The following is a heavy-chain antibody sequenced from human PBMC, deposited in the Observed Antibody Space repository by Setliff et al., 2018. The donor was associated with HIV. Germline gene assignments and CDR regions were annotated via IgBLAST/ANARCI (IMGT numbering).Heavy chain of an antibody. Sequence: PSETLSLTCTVSGDSITNDDYYWGWIRQPPGKGLGWIAIIHYNGRTYYDPSLKSRVTMSVDTSKNQFSLKLSSVTAADTAVYYCARVRLTMIMMVDYFDQWGQGTLVTVSS. CDR1: GDSITNDDYY. J-gene: IGHJ4*02. V-gene: IGHV4-39*07. D-gene: IGHD3-22*01. CDR3: ARVRLTMIMMVDYFDQ. CDR2: IHYNGRT.